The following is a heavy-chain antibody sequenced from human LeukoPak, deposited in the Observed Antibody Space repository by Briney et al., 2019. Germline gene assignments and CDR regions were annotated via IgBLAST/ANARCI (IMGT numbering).Heavy chain of an antibody. Sequence: GRSLRLSCAASGFTFSGYAMHWVRQTPGKGLEGVAVISSDGKNKYYADSVKGRFSISRDNSMNTLYLEMNSLRTEDTAVYYRARVGDYYDSSGHFDYWGQGTLVTVSS. CDR1: GFTFSGYA. J-gene: IGHJ4*02. CDR2: ISSDGKNK. CDR3: ARVGDYYDSSGHFDY. V-gene: IGHV3-30*01. D-gene: IGHD3-22*01.